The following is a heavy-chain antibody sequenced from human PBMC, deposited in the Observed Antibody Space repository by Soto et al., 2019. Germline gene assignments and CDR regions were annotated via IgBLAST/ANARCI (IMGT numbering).Heavy chain of an antibody. CDR2: IIPIFGTA. D-gene: IGHD6-6*01. Sequence: QVQLVQSGAEVKKPGSSVKVSCKASGGTFSSYAISWVRQAPGQGLEWMGGIIPIFGTANYALKFQGRVTITADVSTSTAYMGLSSLRSEDTAVYYCARAEYSSSGTIYWYFDLWGRGTLVTVSS. CDR3: ARAEYSSSGTIYWYFDL. J-gene: IGHJ2*01. V-gene: IGHV1-69*01. CDR1: GGTFSSYA.